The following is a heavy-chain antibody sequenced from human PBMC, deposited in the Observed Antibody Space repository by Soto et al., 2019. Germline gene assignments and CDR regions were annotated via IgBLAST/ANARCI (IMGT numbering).Heavy chain of an antibody. V-gene: IGHV4-30-2*06. CDR1: GGSITSRGGS. D-gene: IGHD3-16*01. J-gene: IGHJ5*02. CDR3: ARSFYTSTYWFDP. CDR2: VYHSGNT. Sequence: PFAVSGGSITSRGGSWSWIRQSPGKGLEWIGCVYHSGNTYYNPSLKSRVTMSIDTSKNVFSLRMSPFIAAETAMYDCARSFYTSTYWFDPWGPGTLV.